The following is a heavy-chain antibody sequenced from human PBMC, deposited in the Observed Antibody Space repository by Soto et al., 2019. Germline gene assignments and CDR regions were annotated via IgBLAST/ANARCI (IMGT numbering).Heavy chain of an antibody. CDR2: MNSDGSST. V-gene: IGHV3-74*01. CDR3: ATAEVDY. CDR1: GFTFGNSW. J-gene: IGHJ4*02. Sequence: EVQLVESGGALVQPGGSLRLSCAASGFTFGNSWMHWVRQAPGEGLEWVSRMNSDGSSTNYADSVKGRFTVSRDNAKNTLYLQMTSLRAEDTAVYYCATAEVDYWGPGTLVTVSS.